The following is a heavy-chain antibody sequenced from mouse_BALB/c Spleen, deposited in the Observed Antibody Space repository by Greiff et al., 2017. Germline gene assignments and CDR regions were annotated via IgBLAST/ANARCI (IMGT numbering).Heavy chain of an antibody. V-gene: IGHV3-2*02. CDR2: ISYSGST. J-gene: IGHJ1*01. CDR1: GYSITSDYA. Sequence: EVQLVESGPGLVKPSQSLSLTCTVTGYSITSDYAWNWIRQFPGNKLEWMGYISYSGSTSYNPSLKSRISITRDTSKNQFFLQLNSVTTEDTATYYCARYGYGNYWYFDVWGAGTTVTVSS. D-gene: IGHD2-10*02. CDR3: ARYGYGNYWYFDV.